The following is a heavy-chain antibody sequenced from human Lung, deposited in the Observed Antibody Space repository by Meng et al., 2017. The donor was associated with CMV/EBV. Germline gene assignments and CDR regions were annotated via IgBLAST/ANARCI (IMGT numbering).Heavy chain of an antibody. D-gene: IGHD2-2*01. J-gene: IGHJ5*02. CDR2: IYWDDDK. Sequence: LKAACPTLVKPTHPLTLTCTFSGFSLSTSEVGVGWIRQPPGKALEWLAVIYWDDDKRYSPSLKSRLTITKDTSKNQVVLTLTNMDPVDTATYYCALFTRSWFDPWGQGTLVTVSS. CDR1: GFSLSTSEVG. V-gene: IGHV2-5*02. CDR3: ALFTRSWFDP.